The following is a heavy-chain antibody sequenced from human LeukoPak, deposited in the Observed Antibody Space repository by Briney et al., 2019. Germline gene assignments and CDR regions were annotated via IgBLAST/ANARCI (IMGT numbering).Heavy chain of an antibody. D-gene: IGHD4-17*01. V-gene: IGHV1-3*01. Sequence: ASVKVSCKASGYTFSGYAVQWVRQAPGQRLEWLGWINAGNGHTKYSQKFQGRVTITRDTSASTAYMELCSLRSEDTAVYYCAKARWTATATTYYLDYWGQGTLVTVSS. CDR1: GYTFSGYA. CDR2: INAGNGHT. CDR3: AKARWTATATTYYLDY. J-gene: IGHJ4*02.